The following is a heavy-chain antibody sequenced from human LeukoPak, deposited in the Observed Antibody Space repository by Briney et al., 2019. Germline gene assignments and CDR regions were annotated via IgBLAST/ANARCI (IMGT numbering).Heavy chain of an antibody. CDR1: GYAFTSDG. J-gene: IGHJ6*02. CDR3: ARDLTKNTVFGLKGTVDV. Sequence: ASVKVSCKASGYAFTSDGINWVRQAPGQGLEWMGWISVYNAITSYAQKLQGRVTMTTDTSTSTAYMELRSLRSDDTAVYYCARDLTKNTVFGLKGTVDVWGQGTTVTVPS. CDR2: ISVYNAIT. V-gene: IGHV1-18*01. D-gene: IGHD3-3*01.